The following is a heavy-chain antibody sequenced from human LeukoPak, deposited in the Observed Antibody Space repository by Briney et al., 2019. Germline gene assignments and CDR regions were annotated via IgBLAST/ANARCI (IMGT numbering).Heavy chain of an antibody. V-gene: IGHV3-48*04. J-gene: IGHJ4*02. D-gene: IGHD1-26*01. CDR1: GFTFSAYD. CDR2: ISSSSSTI. CDR3: ARTVGAMVY. Sequence: PGGSLRLSCAASGFTFSAYDMNWVRQAPEKGLEWVSYISSSSSTIYYADSVKGRFTISRDNAKNSLHLQMNSLRAEDTAVYYCARTVGAMVYWGQGTLVTVSS.